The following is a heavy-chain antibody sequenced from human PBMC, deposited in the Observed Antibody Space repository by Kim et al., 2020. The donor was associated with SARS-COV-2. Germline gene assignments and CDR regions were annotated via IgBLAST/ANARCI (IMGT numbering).Heavy chain of an antibody. CDR1: GGSISSSSYY. D-gene: IGHD6-19*01. CDR3: ASGGWSVDY. Sequence: SETLSLTCTVSGGSISSSSYYWGWIRQPPGKGLEWIGSIYYSGSTYYNPSLKSRVTISVDTSKNQFSLKLSSVTAADTAVYYCASGGWSVDYWGQGTLVTVSS. V-gene: IGHV4-39*01. J-gene: IGHJ4*02. CDR2: IYYSGST.